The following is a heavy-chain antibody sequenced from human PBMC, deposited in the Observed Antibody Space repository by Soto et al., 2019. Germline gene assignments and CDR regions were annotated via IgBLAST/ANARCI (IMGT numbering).Heavy chain of an antibody. J-gene: IGHJ4*02. CDR2: IWYDGSNK. V-gene: IGHV3-33*01. CDR1: GFTFSSYG. CDR3: AREPGPYYFDY. D-gene: IGHD3-10*01. Sequence: QVQLVESGGGVVQPGRSLRLSCAASGFTFSSYGMHWVRQAPGKGLDWVAVIWYDGSNKYYADSVKGRFTISRDNSKNTLYLQRNSLRAEDTAVYYCAREPGPYYFDYWGQGTLVTVSS.